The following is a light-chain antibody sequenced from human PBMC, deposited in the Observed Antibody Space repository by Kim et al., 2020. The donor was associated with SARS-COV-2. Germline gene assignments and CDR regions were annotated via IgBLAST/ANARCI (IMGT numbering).Light chain of an antibody. J-gene: IGLJ3*02. V-gene: IGLV2-8*01. CDR2: DVT. CDR3: SSYAGSNNLV. Sequence: QSALTQPPSASGSPGQSVTISCTGISSQYVSWYQQHPGKAPKLVIYDVTKRPSGVPDRFSGSKSGNTAYLTVSGLQAEDEADYHCSSYAGSNNLVFGGGTQLTVL. CDR1: SSQY.